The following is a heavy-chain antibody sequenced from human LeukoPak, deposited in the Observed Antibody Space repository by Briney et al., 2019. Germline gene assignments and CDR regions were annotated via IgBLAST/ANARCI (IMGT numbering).Heavy chain of an antibody. J-gene: IGHJ4*02. Sequence: SETLSLTCAVYGGSFSGYYWSWIRQPPGKGLEWIGEINHSGSTNYNPSLKSRVTISVDTSKNQFSLKLSSVTAADTAVYYCARLIGDSLNDYWGQGTLVTVSS. D-gene: IGHD2-21*02. V-gene: IGHV4-34*01. CDR2: INHSGST. CDR3: ARLIGDSLNDY. CDR1: GGSFSGYY.